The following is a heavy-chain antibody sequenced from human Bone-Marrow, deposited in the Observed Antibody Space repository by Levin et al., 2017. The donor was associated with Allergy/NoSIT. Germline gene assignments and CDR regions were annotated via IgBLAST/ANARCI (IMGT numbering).Heavy chain of an antibody. J-gene: IGHJ4*02. D-gene: IGHD3-22*01. V-gene: IGHV3-30*18. CDR2: ISNDASDK. CDR3: AKAGYYDSSGYYYYLDH. CDR1: EFTFSSCG. Sequence: PGGSLRLSCAASEFTFSSCGMHWVRQAPGKGLEWVGSISNDASDKHYSDSVKGRFTISRDNSKNTLYLQMNSLRAEDTALYYCAKAGYYDSSGYYYYLDHWGQGTLVTVSS.